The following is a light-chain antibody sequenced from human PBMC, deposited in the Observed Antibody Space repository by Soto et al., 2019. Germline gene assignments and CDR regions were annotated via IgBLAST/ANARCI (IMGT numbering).Light chain of an antibody. V-gene: IGLV2-8*01. Sequence: QSALTQPPSASGSPGQSVTISCTGTSSDVGGYNYVSWYQQHPGKAPKLMIYEVSKRPSGVPDRFSGSKSGNTASLTVSGLQAEDEADYYCISYAGSNNTLHVVFGGGTKLTVL. CDR3: ISYAGSNNTLHVV. J-gene: IGLJ2*01. CDR2: EVS. CDR1: SSDVGGYNY.